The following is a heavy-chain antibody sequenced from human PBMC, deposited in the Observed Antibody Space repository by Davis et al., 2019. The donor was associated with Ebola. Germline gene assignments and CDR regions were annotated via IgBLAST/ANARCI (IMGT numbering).Heavy chain of an antibody. J-gene: IGHJ4*02. CDR3: ARVTYLPLD. CDR2: INHSGST. Sequence: MPSETLSLTCAVYGGSFSGYYWSWIRQPPGKGLEWIGEINHSGSTNYNPSLKSRVPISIDKSKNQFSLKLSSVTAADTAVYYCARVTYLPLDWGQGTLVTVSS. CDR1: GGSFSGYY. D-gene: IGHD2-15*01. V-gene: IGHV4-34*01.